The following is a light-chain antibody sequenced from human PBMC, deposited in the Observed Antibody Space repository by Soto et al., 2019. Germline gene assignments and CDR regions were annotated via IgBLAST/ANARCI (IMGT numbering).Light chain of an antibody. CDR2: DVS. CDR3: CSYAGSSTGEV. CDR1: SSDVGDYNY. J-gene: IGLJ2*01. Sequence: QSALAQPRSVSGSPGQSVTISCTGTSSDVGDYNYVSWYQQHPDKAPKLIIYDVSKRPSAVPDRFSGSKSGNTASLTISELQAEDEANYYCCSYAGSSTGEVFGGGTKLTVL. V-gene: IGLV2-11*01.